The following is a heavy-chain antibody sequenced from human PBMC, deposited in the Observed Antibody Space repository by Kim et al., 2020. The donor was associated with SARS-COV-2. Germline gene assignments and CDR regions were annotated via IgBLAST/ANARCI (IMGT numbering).Heavy chain of an antibody. Sequence: ASVKVSCKASGYTFTSYGISWVRQAPGQGLEWMGWISAYNGNTNYAQKLQGRVTMTTDTSTSTAYMELRSLRSDDTAVYYCARDRAENYYDSSGIPRDWGQGTLVTVSS. J-gene: IGHJ4*02. V-gene: IGHV1-18*01. CDR2: ISAYNGNT. D-gene: IGHD3-22*01. CDR1: GYTFTSYG. CDR3: ARDRAENYYDSSGIPRD.